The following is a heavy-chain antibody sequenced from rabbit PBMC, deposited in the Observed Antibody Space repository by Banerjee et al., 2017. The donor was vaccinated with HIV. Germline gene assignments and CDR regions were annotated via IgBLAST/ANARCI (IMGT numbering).Heavy chain of an antibody. J-gene: IGHJ3*01. Sequence: QEQLKESGGGLVQPGGSLKLSCKASGFDFSSYGVSWVRQAPGKGLEWIGYIDPVLGRIYYANWAKGRFTISKTSSTTVTLQMTSLTAADTATYFCARDLYVSAYYRGLGLWGQGTLVTVS. CDR2: IDPVLGRI. CDR3: ARDLYVSAYYRGLGL. D-gene: IGHD1-1*01. V-gene: IGHV1S39*01. CDR1: GFDFSSYG.